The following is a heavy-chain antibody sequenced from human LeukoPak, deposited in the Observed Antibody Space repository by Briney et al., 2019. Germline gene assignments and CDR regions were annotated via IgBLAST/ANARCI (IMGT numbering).Heavy chain of an antibody. CDR3: YYIDIVTSIRDAFDV. CDR2: IDPKSGGT. D-gene: IGHD5-12*01. CDR1: GHTFRGYF. J-gene: IGHJ3*01. Sequence: GASVEVSCKASGHTFRGYFLHWVRQVPGQGLEWMGWIDPKSGGTKYAQKFQGRVTMTRDTSISTLYMELSRLRSDDTAVYYCYYIDIVTSIRDAFDVWGQGTRVTVSS. V-gene: IGHV1-2*02.